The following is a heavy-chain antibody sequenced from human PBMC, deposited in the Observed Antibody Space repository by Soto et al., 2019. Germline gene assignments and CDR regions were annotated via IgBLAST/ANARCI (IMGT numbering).Heavy chain of an antibody. J-gene: IGHJ4*02. Sequence: GGSLRLSCAASGFTFSDHYMDWVRQAPGKGLEWVGHIRNKANSYSTEYAASVKGRFSISRDDSKNSLYLQMNSLKTEDTAVYYCARYSGSYSRGLDYWGQGTRVTVSS. CDR1: GFTFSDHY. CDR3: ARYSGSYSRGLDY. CDR2: IRNKANSYST. V-gene: IGHV3-72*01. D-gene: IGHD1-26*01.